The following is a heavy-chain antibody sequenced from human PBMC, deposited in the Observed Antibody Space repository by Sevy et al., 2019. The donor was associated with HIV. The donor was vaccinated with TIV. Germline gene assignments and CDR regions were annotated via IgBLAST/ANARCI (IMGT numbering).Heavy chain of an antibody. CDR1: GFNFDSYT. D-gene: IGHD3-10*01. CDR3: ARPYGSGSWEAFDV. Sequence: GGSLRLSCAASGFNFDSYTMNWVRQAPGQGLKWVSSISGSSNYIYYADSLKGRFTISRDNAKNSVYLQMHSLRVDDTAVYFCARPYGSGSWEAFDVWGQGTVVTVSS. V-gene: IGHV3-21*01. J-gene: IGHJ3*01. CDR2: ISGSSNYI.